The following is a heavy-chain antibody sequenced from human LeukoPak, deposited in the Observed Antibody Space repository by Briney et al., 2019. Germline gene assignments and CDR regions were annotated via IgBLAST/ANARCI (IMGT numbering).Heavy chain of an antibody. CDR1: GFTFSSYA. D-gene: IGHD5-12*01. Sequence: GGSLRLSCAASGFTFSSYAMHWVRQAPGKGLEWVAVISYDGSNKYYADSVKGRFTISRDNSKNSLYLQMNSLRAEDTAVYYCAGYEDAFDIWGQGTMVTVSS. CDR3: AGYEDAFDI. V-gene: IGHV3-30-3*01. CDR2: ISYDGSNK. J-gene: IGHJ3*02.